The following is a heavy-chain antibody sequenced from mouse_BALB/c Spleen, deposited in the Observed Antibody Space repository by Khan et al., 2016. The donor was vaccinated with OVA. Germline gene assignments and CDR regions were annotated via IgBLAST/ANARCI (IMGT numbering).Heavy chain of an antibody. CDR1: GFTFTNYG. J-gene: IGHJ4*01. V-gene: IGHV9-3-1*01. CDR3: ARVGYNGTMDF. Sequence: QIQLVQSGPELKKPGETVQISCKASGFTFTNYGMNWVRQAPGKGLKWMGWINTYTGEPTFTDDFKGRFAFSLETSANTAYLQINSLKNEDTATYFCARVGYNGTMDFWGQGTSVTVSS. D-gene: IGHD2-14*01. CDR2: INTYTGEP.